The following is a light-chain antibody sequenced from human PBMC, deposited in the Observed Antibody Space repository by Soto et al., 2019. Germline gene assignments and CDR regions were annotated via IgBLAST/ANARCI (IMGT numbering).Light chain of an antibody. CDR2: DAS. CDR1: QSLSSF. J-gene: IGKJ4*01. V-gene: IGKV3-11*01. Sequence: EIVLTQSPATLSLSPGERATLSCRASQSLSSFLAWYQQRPGQAPRLLIYDASNRATGVPARFSGSGSGTDFTLTISSLEPEDFGVYYCQQRCSRPAFGGGTKVEIK. CDR3: QQRCSRPA.